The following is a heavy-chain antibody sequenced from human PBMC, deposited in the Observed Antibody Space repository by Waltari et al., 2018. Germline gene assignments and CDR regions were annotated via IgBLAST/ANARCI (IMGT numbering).Heavy chain of an antibody. CDR1: GYTFTSYD. Sequence: QVQLVQSGAEVKKPGASVKVSCKASGYTFTSYDINWVRPATGQGLEWMGWMNPNSGNTGYAQKFQGRVTMTRNTSISTAYMELSSLRSEDTAVYYCARGLESYYDRGVDYWGQGTLVTVSS. D-gene: IGHD3-22*01. CDR3: ARGLESYYDRGVDY. J-gene: IGHJ4*02. CDR2: MNPNSGNT. V-gene: IGHV1-8*01.